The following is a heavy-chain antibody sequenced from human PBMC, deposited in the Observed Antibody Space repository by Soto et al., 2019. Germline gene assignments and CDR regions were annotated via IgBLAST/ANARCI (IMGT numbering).Heavy chain of an antibody. D-gene: IGHD3-10*01. CDR3: ARDERFGEASYYYYGMDV. CDR1: GFTFSSYS. V-gene: IGHV3-48*02. J-gene: IGHJ6*02. CDR2: ISSSSSTI. Sequence: EVQLVESGGGLVQPGGSLRLSCAASGFTFSSYSMNWVRQAPGKGLEWVSYISSSSSTIYYADSVKGRFTISRDNAKNSRYLQMNSLRDEDTAVYYCARDERFGEASYYYYGMDVWGQGTTVTVSS.